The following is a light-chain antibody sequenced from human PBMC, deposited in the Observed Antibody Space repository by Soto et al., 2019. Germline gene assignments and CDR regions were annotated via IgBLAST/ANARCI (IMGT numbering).Light chain of an antibody. J-gene: IGKJ1*01. Sequence: DIVMTQSPLSLPVTPGEPASISCRSSQSLLHTNGTNYLHLYLQKPGLSPQLLIYLGSNRASGVPDRFSGSGSGTDFTLKITRVEAEDVGVYYCMQALQTPSTFGPGTKVDI. CDR1: QSLLHTNGTNY. CDR3: MQALQTPST. V-gene: IGKV2-28*01. CDR2: LGS.